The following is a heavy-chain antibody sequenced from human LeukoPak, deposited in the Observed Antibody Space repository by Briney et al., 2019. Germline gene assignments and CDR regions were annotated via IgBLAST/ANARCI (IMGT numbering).Heavy chain of an antibody. V-gene: IGHV4-34*01. CDR1: GGSFSGYN. CDR2: INLGVST. J-gene: IGHJ6*03. Sequence: SETLSLTCVLYGGSFSGYNWIWLRQPPGKGLKWIGEINLGVSTTYNPSLRSGATVSVDTSTNQVSLKLSSVTAADTAVYFCARGSSGSDYYYYMDVWGKGTTAIVSS. CDR3: ARGSSGSDYYYYMDV. D-gene: IGHD6-19*01.